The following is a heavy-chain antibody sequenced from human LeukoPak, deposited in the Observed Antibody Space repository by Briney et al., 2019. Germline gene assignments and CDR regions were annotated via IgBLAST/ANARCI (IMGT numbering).Heavy chain of an antibody. J-gene: IGHJ4*02. V-gene: IGHV4-34*01. CDR3: ARQTRRVAY. Sequence: PSETLSLTCAVYGGSFSGYYWSCIRQPPGKGLEWIGEINHSGSTTYNPSLKSRVTISVDTSKNQFSLKLSSVTAADTAVYYCARQTRRVAYWGQGTLVTVSS. CDR1: GGSFSGYY. CDR2: INHSGST.